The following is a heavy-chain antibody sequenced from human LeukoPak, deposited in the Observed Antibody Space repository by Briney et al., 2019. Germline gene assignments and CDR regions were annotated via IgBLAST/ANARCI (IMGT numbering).Heavy chain of an antibody. J-gene: IGHJ6*03. CDR1: GGDISSSSYY. CDR2: IYYSGST. Sequence: SETLSLTCTVSGGDISSSSYYWGWIRQPPGKGLEWFGSIYYSGSTYYNPSLKSRVTISVDTSKNQFSLKLSSVTAADTAVYYCARVVIKTPYYYYYYMDVWGKGTTVTVSS. D-gene: IGHD3-22*01. V-gene: IGHV4-39*07. CDR3: ARVVIKTPYYYYYYMDV.